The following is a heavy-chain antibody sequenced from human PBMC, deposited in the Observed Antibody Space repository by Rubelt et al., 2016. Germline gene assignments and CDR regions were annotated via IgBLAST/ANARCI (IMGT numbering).Heavy chain of an antibody. Sequence: QVQLQESGPGLMKPSETLSLTCTVSGGSITSYYWSWIRQPPGKGLEWIGHIYYSGRTNYNPSLKSRRTISVDTSKNQFSLNLNSVTAADTAVYYCARDYCSGGSCLDYWGQGTLVTVSS. D-gene: IGHD2-15*01. CDR3: ARDYCSGGSCLDY. CDR1: GGSITSYY. CDR2: IYYSGRT. J-gene: IGHJ4*02. V-gene: IGHV4-59*01.